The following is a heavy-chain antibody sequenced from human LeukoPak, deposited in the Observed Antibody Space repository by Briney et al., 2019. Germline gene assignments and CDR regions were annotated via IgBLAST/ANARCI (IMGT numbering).Heavy chain of an antibody. CDR1: GFTFDDYG. J-gene: IGHJ4*02. CDR3: AKDVSALTYNASWPGPGF. D-gene: IGHD3-10*01. CDR2: ISHDGDPK. V-gene: IGHV3-30*18. Sequence: GGSLRLSCAASGFTFDDYGISWVRQAPGKGLEWVAVISHDGDPKFYADSVKGRFTISRDNSKNTLYLHLNSLRVEDTAIYYCAKDVSALTYNASWPGPGFWGQGTLVSVSS.